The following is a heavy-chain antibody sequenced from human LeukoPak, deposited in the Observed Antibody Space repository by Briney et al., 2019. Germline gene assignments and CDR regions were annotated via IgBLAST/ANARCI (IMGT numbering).Heavy chain of an antibody. V-gene: IGHV3-23*01. J-gene: IGHJ4*02. CDR1: GFTFSSYA. CDR3: AKVDYGDYFDY. CDR2: ISGSGGST. D-gene: IGHD4-17*01. Sequence: NPGGSLRLSCAASGFTFSSYAMSWVRQAPGKGLEWVSAISGSGGSTHYADSVKGRFTISRDNSKNTLYLQMNSLRAEDTAIYYCAKVDYGDYFDYWGQGTLVTVSS.